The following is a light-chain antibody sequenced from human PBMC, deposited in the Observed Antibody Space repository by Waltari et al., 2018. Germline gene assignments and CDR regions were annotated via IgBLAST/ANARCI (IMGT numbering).Light chain of an antibody. V-gene: IGLV2-8*01. J-gene: IGLJ3*02. CDR3: SSYAGDYNVV. CDR1: SSDIGAYTY. CDR2: EVS. Sequence: QSALTQPPSASGSPGQSVTISCTGTSSDIGAYTYVSWYQTSPCKAPKLMISEVSVRPSGVPDRFSGSKSGNTASLTVSGLQAEDEADYYCSSYAGDYNVVFGGGTKLTVL.